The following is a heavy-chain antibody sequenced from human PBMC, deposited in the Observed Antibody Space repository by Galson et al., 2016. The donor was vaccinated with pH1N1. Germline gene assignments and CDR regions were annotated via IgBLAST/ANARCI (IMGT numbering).Heavy chain of an antibody. J-gene: IGHJ3*02. CDR3: ARETPSPSPTVLRYFDWSRGLSAFDM. V-gene: IGHV7-4-1*02. CDR1: GFTFSNHG. CDR2: INTMTGNP. Sequence: SVKVSCKASGFTFSNHGINWVRQAPGQGLEWMGWINTMTGNPTYAQGFTGRFVFSLATSVNPAYLQSNSLKADDTAVYYCARETPSPSPTVLRYFDWSRGLSAFDMWGRGTLVTVSS. D-gene: IGHD3-9*01.